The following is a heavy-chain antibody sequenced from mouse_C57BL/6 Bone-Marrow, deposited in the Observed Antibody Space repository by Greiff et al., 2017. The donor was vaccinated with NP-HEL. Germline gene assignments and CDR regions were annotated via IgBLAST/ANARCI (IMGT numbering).Heavy chain of an antibody. CDR2: IDPENGDT. CDR1: GFNIKDDY. J-gene: IGHJ3*01. CDR3: TTSRYDGYYPAWFAY. Sequence: EVQLQQSGAELVRPGASVKLSCTASGFNIKDDYMHWVKQRPEQGLEWIGWIDPENGDTESASKFQGKATITADTSSNTAYLQLSSLTSEDTAVYYCTTSRYDGYYPAWFAYWGQGTLVTVSA. V-gene: IGHV14-4*01. D-gene: IGHD2-3*01.